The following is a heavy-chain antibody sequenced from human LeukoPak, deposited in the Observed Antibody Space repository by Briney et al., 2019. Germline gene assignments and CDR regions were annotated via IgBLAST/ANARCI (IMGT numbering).Heavy chain of an antibody. CDR1: GGSISSTSYY. D-gene: IGHD2-21*02. V-gene: IGHV4-39*07. J-gene: IGHJ5*02. CDR2: IYYSWDT. Sequence: PSETLSLTCTVSGGSISSTSYYWGWIRQPPGKGLEWIGSIYYSWDTYYNPSLKSRVTISVDKSKNQFSLKLSSVTAADTAVYYCARLNYCGGDCNNWFDPWGQGTLVTVSS. CDR3: ARLNYCGGDCNNWFDP.